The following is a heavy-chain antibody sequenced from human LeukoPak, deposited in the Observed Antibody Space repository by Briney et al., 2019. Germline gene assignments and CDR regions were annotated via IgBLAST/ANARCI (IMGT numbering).Heavy chain of an antibody. CDR2: IWYEGSNR. V-gene: IGHV3-33*01. Sequence: GGSLRLSCAASGFTFRVYAMLCARQAPGKGLECVAVIWYEGSNRYHADSVRGRFTISRDNSKNTLYLQMNSLRADDTAVYYCARSRGGEQDYFDYWGQGTLVTVSS. D-gene: IGHD1/OR15-1a*01. CDR1: GFTFRVYA. CDR3: ARSRGGEQDYFDY. J-gene: IGHJ4*02.